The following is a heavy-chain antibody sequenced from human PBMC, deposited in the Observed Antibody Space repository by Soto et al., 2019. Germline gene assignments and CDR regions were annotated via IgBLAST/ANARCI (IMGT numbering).Heavy chain of an antibody. J-gene: IGHJ3*02. D-gene: IGHD5-12*01. CDR1: GGSVSSGAYY. V-gene: IGHV4-31*03. Sequence: TLSLTCTVSGGSVSSGAYYWTWIRQRPGKGLEWIGYIYYSGSTYYSPSLKSRLSISLDTSKNQFSLRLSSVTAADTAMYYCARARLRAVYAFDIWGQGTMVTVSS. CDR3: ARARLRAVYAFDI. CDR2: IYYSGST.